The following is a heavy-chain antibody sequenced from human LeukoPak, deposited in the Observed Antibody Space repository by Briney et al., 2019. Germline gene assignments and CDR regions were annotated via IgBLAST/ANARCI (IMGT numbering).Heavy chain of an antibody. CDR2: IYTSGST. Sequence: SETLSLTCTVSGGSISSGSYYWSWIRQPAGKGLGWIGRIYTSGSTNYNPSLKSRVTISVDTSKNQFSLKLSSVTAADTAVYYCARGDYYDSSGSREYYYYYMDVWGKGTTVTVSS. D-gene: IGHD3-22*01. CDR3: ARGDYYDSSGSREYYYYYMDV. V-gene: IGHV4-61*02. CDR1: GGSISSGSYY. J-gene: IGHJ6*03.